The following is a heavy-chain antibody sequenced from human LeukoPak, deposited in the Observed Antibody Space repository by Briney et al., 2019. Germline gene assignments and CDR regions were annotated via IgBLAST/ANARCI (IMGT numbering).Heavy chain of an antibody. CDR3: ARDRSAFSGYDFFDY. V-gene: IGHV3-13*01. D-gene: IGHD5-12*01. CDR1: GFTFSSYD. J-gene: IGHJ4*02. Sequence: GGSLRLSCTASGFTFSSYDMHWVRQGTGKGLEWVSAIGTAGDTYYGGSVKGRFTISRDNAKNSLHLQMNSLRAEDTALYYCARDRSAFSGYDFFDYWGQGTLVTVSS. CDR2: IGTAGDT.